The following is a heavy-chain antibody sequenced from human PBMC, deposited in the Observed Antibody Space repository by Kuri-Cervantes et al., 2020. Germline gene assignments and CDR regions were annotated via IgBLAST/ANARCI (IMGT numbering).Heavy chain of an antibody. J-gene: IGHJ5*02. CDR3: ARGGRGSSSWYVSWFDP. Sequence: SCTVSGGSISSGGYYWSWIRQHPGKGLEWIGYIYYSGSTYYNPSLKSRVTISVDTSKNQFSLKLSSVTAADTAVYYCARGGRGSSSWYVSWFDPWGQGTLVTVSS. D-gene: IGHD6-13*01. CDR2: IYYSGST. V-gene: IGHV4-31*02. CDR1: GGSISSGGYY.